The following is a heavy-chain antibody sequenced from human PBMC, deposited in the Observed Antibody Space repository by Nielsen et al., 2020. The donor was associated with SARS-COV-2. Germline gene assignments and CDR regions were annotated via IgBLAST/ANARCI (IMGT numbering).Heavy chain of an antibody. V-gene: IGHV3-23*01. D-gene: IGHD3-10*01. J-gene: IGHJ4*02. CDR1: GFTFSSYA. CDR3: AKGARYGGFDY. CDR2: ISGSGGST. Sequence: GESLKISCAASGFTFSSYAMSWVRQAPGKGLEWVSAISGSGGSTYYADSVKGRFTISGDNSKNTLYLQMNSLRAEDTAVYYCAKGARYGGFDYWGQGTLVTVSS.